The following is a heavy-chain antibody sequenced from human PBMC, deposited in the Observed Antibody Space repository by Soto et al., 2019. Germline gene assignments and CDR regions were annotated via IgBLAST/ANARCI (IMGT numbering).Heavy chain of an antibody. D-gene: IGHD4-17*01. CDR2: IIASGGDA. CDR1: GITFSNYA. V-gene: IGHV3-23*01. CDR3: AKERDFGDYVRYFVY. Sequence: EVQLLESGGGLVQPGGSLRLSCAASGITFSNYAMAWVRQAPGKGLEWVAGIIASGGDAYYADSVKGRVTVSRDNSKNTLYLQMNNLRADDTAIYYCAKERDFGDYVRYFVYWGQGTQVTVSS. J-gene: IGHJ4*02.